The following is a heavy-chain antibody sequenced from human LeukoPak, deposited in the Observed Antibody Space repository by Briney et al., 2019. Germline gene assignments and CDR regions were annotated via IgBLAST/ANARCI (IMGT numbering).Heavy chain of an antibody. Sequence: GGSLRLSCAVSGFTFSSYAMSWVRQAPGKGLEWVSAISDSGATTYDADSVKGRFTISRDNSRSTLYLQMNSLRAEDTALYYCAKDTSIGRYCTNGVCSPFDYSGQGTLVTVSS. CDR3: AKDTSIGRYCTNGVCSPFDY. J-gene: IGHJ4*02. CDR2: ISDSGATT. CDR1: GFTFSSYA. D-gene: IGHD2-8*01. V-gene: IGHV3-23*01.